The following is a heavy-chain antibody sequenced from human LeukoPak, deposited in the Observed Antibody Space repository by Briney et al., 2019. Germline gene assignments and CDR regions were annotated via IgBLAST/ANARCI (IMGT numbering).Heavy chain of an antibody. V-gene: IGHV3-74*01. J-gene: IGHJ6*02. D-gene: IGHD2-21*02. Sequence: GRSLRLSCAASGFTFSSYWMHWVRQVPGQGLVWVSRINNDGKSTTYADSVKGRFTVSRDNDKNTLYLQMNSLRGEDTAVYYCARASCGGDCYGYYYGMDVWGQGTTVTV. CDR1: GFTFSSYW. CDR3: ARASCGGDCYGYYYGMDV. CDR2: INNDGKST.